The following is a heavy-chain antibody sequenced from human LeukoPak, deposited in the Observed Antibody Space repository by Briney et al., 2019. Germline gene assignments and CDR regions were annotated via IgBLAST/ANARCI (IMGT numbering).Heavy chain of an antibody. Sequence: GGSLRLSCAAFGFTFSTSAMSWVRQAPGKGLEWVSGISGSGGSTYYADSVKGRFTISRDNSKNTLYLQMNSLRAEDTAVYYCSSMDVWGKGTMVTVSS. J-gene: IGHJ6*03. D-gene: IGHD6-13*01. CDR2: ISGSGGST. V-gene: IGHV3-23*01. CDR1: GFTFSTSA. CDR3: SSMDV.